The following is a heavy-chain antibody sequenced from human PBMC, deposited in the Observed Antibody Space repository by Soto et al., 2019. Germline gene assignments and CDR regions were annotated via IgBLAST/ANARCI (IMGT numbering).Heavy chain of an antibody. D-gene: IGHD2-15*01. J-gene: IGHJ4*02. V-gene: IGHV3-23*01. Sequence: EVLLLESGGGLVQSGGSLRLSCAASGFTFSTYAMSWVRQAPGKGLEWVSAITGSGGDTWHADSVKGRLTISRDNSKSTLYLQMNSLRADDTALYYCAKGSGGSRTYYFDYWGQGSLVTVSS. CDR3: AKGSGGSRTYYFDY. CDR2: ITGSGGDT. CDR1: GFTFSTYA.